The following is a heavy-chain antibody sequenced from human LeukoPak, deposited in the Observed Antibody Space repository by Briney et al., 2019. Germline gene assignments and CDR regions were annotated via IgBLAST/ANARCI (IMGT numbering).Heavy chain of an antibody. V-gene: IGHV4-61*02. Sequence: PSQTLSLTCTVSGGSISSGSYYWSWIRQPAGKGLEWIGRIYTSGSTNYNPSLKSRVTISVDTSKNQFSLKLNSVTAADTAVYYCARDNDSRDPPHFDYWGQGTLVTVSS. D-gene: IGHD3-16*01. CDR2: IYTSGST. CDR3: ARDNDSRDPPHFDY. CDR1: GGSISSGSYY. J-gene: IGHJ4*02.